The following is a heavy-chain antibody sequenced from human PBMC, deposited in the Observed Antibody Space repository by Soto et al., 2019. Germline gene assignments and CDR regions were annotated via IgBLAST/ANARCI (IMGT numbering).Heavy chain of an antibody. CDR2: VYDSGST. J-gene: IGHJ4*02. CDR1: GDSINTNNW. CDR3: AFPATNDFDY. V-gene: IGHV4-4*02. Sequence: QVHLQESGPGLVKPSGTLSLTCAVSGDSINTNNWWRWVSQPPGKGLEWIGEVYDSGSTNYNPFLMSRVAISIVQSKNQSCLTVTAVTAADTVVYYCAFPATNDFDYWGQGILVTVSS. D-gene: IGHD4-4*01.